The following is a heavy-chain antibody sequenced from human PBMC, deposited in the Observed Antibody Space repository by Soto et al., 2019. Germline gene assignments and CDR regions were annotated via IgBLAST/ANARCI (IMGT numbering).Heavy chain of an antibody. D-gene: IGHD6-19*01. CDR3: AKEGEHSSGWANFDY. J-gene: IGHJ4*02. V-gene: IGHV3-23*01. CDR2: ISGSGGST. CDR1: GFTFSSYA. Sequence: EVQLLESGGGLVQPGGSLRLSCAASGFTFSSYAMSWVRQAPGKGLEWVSVISGSGGSTYYADSVKGRFTISRDNSKNTLYLQMNSLIAEDTAVYYCAKEGEHSSGWANFDYWGQGALVTVSS.